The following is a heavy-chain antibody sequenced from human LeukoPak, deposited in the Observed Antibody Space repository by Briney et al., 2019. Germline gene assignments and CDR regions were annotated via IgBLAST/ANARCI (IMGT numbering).Heavy chain of an antibody. CDR1: GYTFIRYG. Sequence: ASVKVSCKASGYTFIRYGFSWVRQAPGQGLEWMGCINPNTGDTNSAQNFQGRVIMTRDTSITTAYMELSRLKSDDTALYYCASKGAGHCYDASCMGSFDLWGQGTTVAVSS. CDR3: ASKGAGHCYDASCMGSFDL. V-gene: IGHV1-2*02. CDR2: INPNTGDT. J-gene: IGHJ3*01. D-gene: IGHD2-15*01.